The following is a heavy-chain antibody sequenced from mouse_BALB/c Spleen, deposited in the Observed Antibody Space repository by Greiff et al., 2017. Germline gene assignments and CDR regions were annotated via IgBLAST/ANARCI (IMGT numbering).Heavy chain of an antibody. V-gene: IGHV1S81*02. CDR3: ARSYDDYFDY. CDR1: GYTFTSYW. J-gene: IGHJ2*01. D-gene: IGHD2-3*01. CDR2: INPSNGRT. Sequence: QVQLQQPGAELVKPGASVKLSCKASGYTFTSYWMHWVKQRPGQGLEWIGEINPSNGRTNYNEKFKSKATLTVDKSSSTAYMQLSSLTSEDSAVYFCARSYDDYFDYWGQGTTLTESS.